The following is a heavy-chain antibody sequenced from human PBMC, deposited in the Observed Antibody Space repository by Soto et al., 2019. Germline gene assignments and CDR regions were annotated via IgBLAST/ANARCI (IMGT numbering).Heavy chain of an antibody. CDR1: GGPISSYS. CDR3: ASTKYDSSAYYYWYLGL. Sequence: QVQLQESGPRLVKPSGTLSLTCTVSGGPISSYSWGWIRQPAGKGLEWVGRIDSSGTTSYNPSLKSRATMSVDTSKNQFSLKLSSVTAADTAFYYCASTKYDSSAYYYWYLGLWGRGTLVTVSS. D-gene: IGHD3-22*01. V-gene: IGHV4-4*07. CDR2: IDSSGTT. J-gene: IGHJ2*01.